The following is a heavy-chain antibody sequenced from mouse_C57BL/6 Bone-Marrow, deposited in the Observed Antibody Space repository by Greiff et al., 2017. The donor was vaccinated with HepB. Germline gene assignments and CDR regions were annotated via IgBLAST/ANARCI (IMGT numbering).Heavy chain of an antibody. V-gene: IGHV1-9*01. Sequence: QVQLQQSGAELMKPGASVKLSCKAPGYTFTGYWIEWVKQRPGHGLEWIGEILPGSGSTNYNEKFKGKATFTADTSSNTAYMQLSSLTTEDSAIYYCASQTPFYGSSSYYFDYWGQGTTLTVSS. J-gene: IGHJ2*01. CDR2: ILPGSGST. CDR1: GYTFTGYW. CDR3: ASQTPFYGSSSYYFDY. D-gene: IGHD1-1*01.